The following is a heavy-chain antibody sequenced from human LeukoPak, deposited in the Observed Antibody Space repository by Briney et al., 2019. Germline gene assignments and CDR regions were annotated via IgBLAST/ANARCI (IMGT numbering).Heavy chain of an antibody. V-gene: IGHV3-15*01. CDR3: TTDKYDFWSGYRLGYYFDY. CDR1: GFTFSNAW. CDR2: IKSKTDGGTT. D-gene: IGHD3-3*01. Sequence: GGSLRLSCAASGFTFSNAWMSWVRQAPGKGLEWVGRIKSKTDGGTTDYAAPVKGRFTISRDDSKNTLYLQMNSLKTEDTAVYYCTTDKYDFWSGYRLGYYFDYWGQGTLVTVSS. J-gene: IGHJ4*02.